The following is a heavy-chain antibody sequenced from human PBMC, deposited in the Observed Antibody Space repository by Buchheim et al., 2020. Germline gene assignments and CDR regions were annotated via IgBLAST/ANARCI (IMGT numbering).Heavy chain of an antibody. D-gene: IGHD3-9*01. CDR1: GFNFSDSA. CDR3: AKQLLTGHWYLDV. V-gene: IGHV3-30*18. Sequence: QVQLVESGGGVVQPGRSLRLSCAASGFNFSDSAMHWVRQAPGKGLGWVAVISRDGRSQFYADSMKGRFAISRDNSKSTLYLQMNSLRVEDTAVYYCAKQLLTGHWYLDVWGRGT. CDR2: ISRDGRSQ. J-gene: IGHJ2*01.